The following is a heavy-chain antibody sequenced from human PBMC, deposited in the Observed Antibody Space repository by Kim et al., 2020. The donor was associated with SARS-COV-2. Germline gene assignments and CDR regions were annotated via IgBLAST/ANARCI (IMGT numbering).Heavy chain of an antibody. D-gene: IGHD1-1*01. CDR2: ISYDGSNK. J-gene: IGHJ6*02. CDR3: AKEWGHNWNENYYYYYGMDV. V-gene: IGHV3-30*18. Sequence: GGSLRLSCAASGFTFSSYGMHWVRQAPGKGLEWVAVISYDGSNKYYVDSVKGRFTISRDNSKNTLYLQMNSLGAEDTAVYYCAKEWGHNWNENYYYYYGMDVWGQGTTVTVSS. CDR1: GFTFSSYG.